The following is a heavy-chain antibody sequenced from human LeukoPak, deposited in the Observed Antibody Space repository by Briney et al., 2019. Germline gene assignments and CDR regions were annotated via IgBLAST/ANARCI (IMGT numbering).Heavy chain of an antibody. J-gene: IGHJ4*02. D-gene: IGHD5-24*01. CDR3: ATVQKMATTPFDY. V-gene: IGHV1-24*01. Sequence: ASVQVSCMVCGYTLTELSMHWVRQAPGKGLEWMGGFDPEDGETIYAQKFQGRVTMTEDTSTDTDYMELSSLRSEDTAVYYCATVQKMATTPFDYWGQGTLVTVSS. CDR1: GYTLTELS. CDR2: FDPEDGET.